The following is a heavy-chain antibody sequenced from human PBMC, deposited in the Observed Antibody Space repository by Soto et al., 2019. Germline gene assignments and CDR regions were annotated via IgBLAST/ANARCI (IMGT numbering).Heavy chain of an antibody. CDR1: GGSISSSNW. CDR3: ARDAPTTVTDYYYYGMDV. CDR2: IYHSGST. Sequence: QVQLQESGPGLVKPSGTLSLTCVVSGGSISSSNWWSWVRQPPGKGLEWIGEIYHSGSTNYNPSLKSRVPISVDRSKTQFSLTLRSVTAADTAVYYCARDAPTTVTDYYYYGMDVWGQGTTVTVSS. V-gene: IGHV4-4*02. J-gene: IGHJ6*02. D-gene: IGHD4-17*01.